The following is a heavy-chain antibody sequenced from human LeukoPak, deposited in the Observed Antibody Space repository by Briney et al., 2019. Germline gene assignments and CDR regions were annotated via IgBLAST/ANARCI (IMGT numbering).Heavy chain of an antibody. D-gene: IGHD3-3*01. J-gene: IGHJ6*02. V-gene: IGHV1-46*01. CDR1: GYTFTSYY. Sequence: GASVKASCKASGYTFTSYYMHWVRQAPGQGLEWMGIINPSGGSTSYAQKFQGRVTMTRDTSTSTVYMELSSLRSEDTAVYYCARDPSITIFGVDLYYYGMDVWGQGTTVTVSS. CDR3: ARDPSITIFGVDLYYYGMDV. CDR2: INPSGGST.